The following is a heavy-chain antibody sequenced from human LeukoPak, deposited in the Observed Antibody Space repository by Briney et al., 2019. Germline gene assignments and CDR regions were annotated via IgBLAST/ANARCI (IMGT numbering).Heavy chain of an antibody. Sequence: GGSLRLSCAASGFTFSSYWMSWVRQAPGKGLEWVANIKQDGSEKYYVDSVKGRFTISRDNAKNSLYLQMNCLRAEDTAVYYCGRSGSSSWFDAFDIWGQGTMVTVSS. CDR2: IKQDGSEK. V-gene: IGHV3-7*03. J-gene: IGHJ3*02. D-gene: IGHD6-13*01. CDR1: GFTFSSYW. CDR3: GRSGSSSWFDAFDI.